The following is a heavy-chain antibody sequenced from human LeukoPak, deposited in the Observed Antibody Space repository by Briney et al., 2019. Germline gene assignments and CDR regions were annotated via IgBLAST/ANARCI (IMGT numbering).Heavy chain of an antibody. CDR3: AKVNWRGYSYGYFDY. CDR2: ISYDGSNK. J-gene: IGHJ4*02. V-gene: IGHV3-30*18. Sequence: GGSLRLSCAASGFTFSSYGMHWVRQAPGKGLEWVAVISYDGSNKYYADSVKGRFTISRDNSKNTLYLQMNSLRAEDTAVYYCAKVNWRGYSYGYFDYWGQGTLVTVSS. CDR1: GFTFSSYG. D-gene: IGHD5-18*01.